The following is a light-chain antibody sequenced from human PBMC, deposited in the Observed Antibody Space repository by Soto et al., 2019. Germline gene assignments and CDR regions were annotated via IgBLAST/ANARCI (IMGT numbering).Light chain of an antibody. CDR1: QSISSSY. CDR3: QQYGNSPLT. V-gene: IGKV3-20*01. Sequence: EIVLTQSPGTLSLSPGERATLSCRASQSISSSYLAWYQQKPGQAPRLLIFAVSSRATGIPDRFSGTGSGTDFTLTISRLEPEDVALYYCQQYGNSPLTFGGGTKVDI. J-gene: IGKJ4*01. CDR2: AVS.